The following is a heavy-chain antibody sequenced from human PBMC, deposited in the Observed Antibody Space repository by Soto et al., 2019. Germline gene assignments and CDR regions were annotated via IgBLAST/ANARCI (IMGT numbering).Heavy chain of an antibody. V-gene: IGHV4-4*02. CDR1: GGSISSSNW. J-gene: IGHJ5*02. CDR3: ARDGEYNWNYNWFDP. CDR2: IYHSGST. Sequence: QVQLQESGPGLVKPSGTLSLTCAVSGGSISSSNWWSWVRQPPGKGLEWIGEIYHSGSTNYNPSLKSRVTISVDKSRNQFSLKLSSVTAADTAVYYCARDGEYNWNYNWFDPWGQGTLVTVSS. D-gene: IGHD1-7*01.